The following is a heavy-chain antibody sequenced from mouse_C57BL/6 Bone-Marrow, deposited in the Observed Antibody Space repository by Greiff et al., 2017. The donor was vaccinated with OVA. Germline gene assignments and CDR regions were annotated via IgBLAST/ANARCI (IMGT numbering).Heavy chain of an antibody. J-gene: IGHJ2*01. CDR2: INPYNGGT. V-gene: IGHV1-19*01. Sequence: EVQLQESGPVLVKPGASVKMSCKASGYTFTDYYMNWVKQSHGKSLEWIGVINPYNGGTSYNQKFKGKATLTVDKYSSTAYMELNSLTSEDSAVYYCARTWDYFDYWGQGTTLTVSS. D-gene: IGHD4-1*01. CDR3: ARTWDYFDY. CDR1: GYTFTDYY.